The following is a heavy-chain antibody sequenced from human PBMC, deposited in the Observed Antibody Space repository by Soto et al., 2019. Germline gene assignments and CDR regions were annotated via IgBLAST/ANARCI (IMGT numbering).Heavy chain of an antibody. V-gene: IGHV4-59*01. CDR1: GGSISSYY. Sequence: PSETLSRTCTVSGGSISSYYWSWIRPPPGKGLEWIGYIYYSGSTNYNPSLKSRVTISVDTSKNQFSLKLSSVTAADTAVYYCARRSGNLAAAGLYYYYYMDVWGKGTTVTVSS. CDR2: IYYSGST. CDR3: ARRSGNLAAAGLYYYYYMDV. J-gene: IGHJ6*03. D-gene: IGHD6-13*01.